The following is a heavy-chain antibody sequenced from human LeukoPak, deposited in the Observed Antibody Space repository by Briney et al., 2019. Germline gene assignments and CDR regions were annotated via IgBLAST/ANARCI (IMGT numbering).Heavy chain of an antibody. CDR2: INHSGST. D-gene: IGHD6-6*01. Sequence: SETLSLTCAVYGGSFSGYYWSWIRQPPGKGLEWIGEINHSGSTNYNPSLKSRVPISVDTSKNQFSLKLSSVTAADTAVYYCARGLGAALGPGHFDYWGQGTLVTVSS. J-gene: IGHJ4*02. V-gene: IGHV4-34*01. CDR1: GGSFSGYY. CDR3: ARGLGAALGPGHFDY.